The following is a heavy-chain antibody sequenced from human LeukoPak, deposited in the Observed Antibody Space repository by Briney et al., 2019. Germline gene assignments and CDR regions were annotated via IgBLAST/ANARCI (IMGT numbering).Heavy chain of an antibody. CDR1: GGSISRSTYY. J-gene: IGHJ5*02. CDR3: ARDILGEWMSWFDP. CDR2: IYYSGST. V-gene: IGHV4-30-4*02. D-gene: IGHD3-10*01. Sequence: PSETLSLTCTVSGGSISRSTYYWSWIRQPPGKGLEWIGYIYYSGSTYYNPSLKSRVTISVDTSKNQFSLKLSSVTAADTAVYYCARDILGEWMSWFDPWGQGTLVTVSS.